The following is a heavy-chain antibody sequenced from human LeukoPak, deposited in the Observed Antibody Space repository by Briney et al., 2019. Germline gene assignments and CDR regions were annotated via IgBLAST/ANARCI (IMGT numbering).Heavy chain of an antibody. Sequence: SETLSLTCTVSGGSISSYYWSWIRQPPGKGLEWIGYIYYSGSTNYNPSLKSRVTISVDTSKNQFSLKLSSVTAAHTAVFYCARIEYSGPLDYWGQGTLVTVSS. CDR1: GGSISSYY. CDR2: IYYSGST. J-gene: IGHJ4*02. D-gene: IGHD1-26*01. CDR3: ARIEYSGPLDY. V-gene: IGHV4-59*01.